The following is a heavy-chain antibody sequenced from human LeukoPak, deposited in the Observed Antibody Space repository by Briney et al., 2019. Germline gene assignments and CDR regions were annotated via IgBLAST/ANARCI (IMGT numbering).Heavy chain of an antibody. CDR3: AGQIGVSIDY. CDR1: RFTFGSFD. D-gene: IGHD5/OR15-5a*01. V-gene: IGHV3-30*02. Sequence: PGGSLRLSRAASRFTFGSFDMHWVRQAPGKGLEWVTFIRFDGSNKYYADSVKGRFTISRDNSKNTLYLQMSSLRPEDTAVYYCAGQIGVSIDYWGQGTLVTVSS. CDR2: IRFDGSNK. J-gene: IGHJ4*02.